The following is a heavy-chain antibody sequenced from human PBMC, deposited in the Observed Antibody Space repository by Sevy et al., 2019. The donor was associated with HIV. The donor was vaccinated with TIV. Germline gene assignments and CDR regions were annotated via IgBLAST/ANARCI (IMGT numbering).Heavy chain of an antibody. CDR1: GYTFTTHG. J-gene: IGHJ4*02. Sequence: ASVKVSCKSSGYTFTTHGLSWVRQAPGQGLEWMGWMSPYNGDTNYAQTFQGRVTMAADTSTSTAYMELKSLRSGDTAVYYCAVHMTTSFDHWGQGTLVTVSS. D-gene: IGHD4-4*01. CDR2: MSPYNGDT. V-gene: IGHV1-18*01. CDR3: AVHMTTSFDH.